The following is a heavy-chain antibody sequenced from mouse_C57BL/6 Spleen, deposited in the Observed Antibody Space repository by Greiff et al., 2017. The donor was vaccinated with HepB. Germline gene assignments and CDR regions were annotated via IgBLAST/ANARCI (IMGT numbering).Heavy chain of an antibody. J-gene: IGHJ4*01. D-gene: IGHD2-4*01. V-gene: IGHV1-55*01. Sequence: QVQLQQPGAELVKPGASVKMSCKASGYTFTSYWITWVKQRPGQGLEWIGDIYPGSGSTNYNEKFKSKATLTVDTSSSTAYMQLSSLTSEDSAVYYCARALFYYEYVYAMDYWGQGTSLTVSS. CDR3: ARALFYYEYVYAMDY. CDR1: GYTFTSYW. CDR2: IYPGSGST.